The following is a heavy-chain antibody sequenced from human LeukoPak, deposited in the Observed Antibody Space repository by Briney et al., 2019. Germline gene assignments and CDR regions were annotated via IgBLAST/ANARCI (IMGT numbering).Heavy chain of an antibody. Sequence: GGSLRLSCAASGFTFSSYFWMHWVRQAPGKGLVWVSRIKSDASSSTYADSVKGRFTISRDNAKNSLYLQMNALRAEDTAVYYCVSDLDLGGYSSFEYWGQGTLVTVSS. CDR2: IKSDASSS. D-gene: IGHD4-23*01. CDR1: GFTFSSYFW. J-gene: IGHJ4*02. CDR3: VSDLDLGGYSSFEY. V-gene: IGHV3-74*01.